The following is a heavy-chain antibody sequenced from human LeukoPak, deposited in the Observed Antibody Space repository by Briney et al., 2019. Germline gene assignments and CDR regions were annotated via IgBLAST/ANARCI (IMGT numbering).Heavy chain of an antibody. Sequence: ASVKVSCKASGGTFSSYAISWVRQAPGQGLEWMGGIIPIFGTANYAQKFQGRVTITADESTSTAYMELSSLRSEDTAVYYCARGGYCSSTSCRRWFDPWGQGTLVTVSS. V-gene: IGHV1-69*13. J-gene: IGHJ5*02. CDR3: ARGGYCSSTSCRRWFDP. CDR2: IIPIFGTA. D-gene: IGHD2-2*01. CDR1: GGTFSSYA.